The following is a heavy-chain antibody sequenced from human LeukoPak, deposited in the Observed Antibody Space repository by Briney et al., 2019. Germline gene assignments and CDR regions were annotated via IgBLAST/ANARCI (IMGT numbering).Heavy chain of an antibody. Sequence: GGSLRLSCAASGFTFDDYGMSWVRQAPGKGLEWISGINWNGGSTGYADSVKGRFTISGDNAKNSLYLQMNSLRAEDTALYYCATVYYDFWSGYFDYWGQGTLVTVSS. V-gene: IGHV3-20*04. CDR3: ATVYYDFWSGYFDY. CDR1: GFTFDDYG. CDR2: INWNGGST. J-gene: IGHJ4*02. D-gene: IGHD3-3*01.